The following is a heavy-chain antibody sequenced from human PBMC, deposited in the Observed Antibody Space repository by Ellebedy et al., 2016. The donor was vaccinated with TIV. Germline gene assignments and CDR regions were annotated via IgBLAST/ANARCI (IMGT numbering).Heavy chain of an antibody. CDR1: GFTVSSNF. CDR3: ARHPAHFITESSAYYFYYMDV. Sequence: ESLKISXAASGFTVSSNFMNWVRQPPGKGLEWIGEINHRGSTIFNPSLKSRVTISVDASNNRISLSLSSVTAADTAVYFCARHPAHFITESSAYYFYYMDVWGKGTTVTVSS. D-gene: IGHD1-20*01. J-gene: IGHJ6*03. V-gene: IGHV4-34*01. CDR2: INHRGST.